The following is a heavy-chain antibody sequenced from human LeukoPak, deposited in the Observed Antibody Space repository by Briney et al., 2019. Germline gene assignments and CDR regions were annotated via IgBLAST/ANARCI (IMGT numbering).Heavy chain of an antibody. V-gene: IGHV1-2*04. D-gene: IGHD3-3*01. CDR2: INPNSGGT. Sequence: ASVKVSCKASGYTFTGYYMHWVRQAPGQGLEWMGWINPNSGGTNYAQKFQGWVTMTRDTSISTAYMELSRLRSDDAAVYYCARDQYYDFWSGYYYYGMDVWGQGTTVTVSS. CDR1: GYTFTGYY. CDR3: ARDQYYDFWSGYYYYGMDV. J-gene: IGHJ6*02.